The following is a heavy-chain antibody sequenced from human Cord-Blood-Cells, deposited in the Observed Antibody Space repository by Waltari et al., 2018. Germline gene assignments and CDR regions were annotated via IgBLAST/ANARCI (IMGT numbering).Heavy chain of an antibody. J-gene: IGHJ3*02. CDR3: ARYGIKEVPAAITGGAFDI. V-gene: IGHV1-69*01. CDR2: IIPIFGTS. CDR1: GGTFSSYA. Sequence: QVKLVQSGAEVKKPGSSVKVSCKASGGTFSSYATSWVRQAPGHGLEWMGGIIPIFGTSNYAQKFQGRVTITADESTSTAYMELSSLRSEDTAVYYCARYGIKEVPAAITGGAFDIWGQGTMVTVSS. D-gene: IGHD2-2*02.